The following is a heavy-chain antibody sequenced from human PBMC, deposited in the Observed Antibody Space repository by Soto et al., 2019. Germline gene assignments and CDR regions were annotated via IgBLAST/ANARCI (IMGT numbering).Heavy chain of an antibody. CDR1: GGSISSYY. J-gene: IGHJ3*02. V-gene: IGHV4-4*07. Sequence: SETLSLTCIVSGGSISSYYWSWIRQPAGKGLEWIGRIYTSGSTNYNPSLKSRVTMSVDTSKNQFSLKLSSVTAADKAVYYCARDLITIVDDAFAIRGKGPMVTVSS. D-gene: IGHD3-3*01. CDR2: IYTSGST. CDR3: ARDLITIVDDAFAI.